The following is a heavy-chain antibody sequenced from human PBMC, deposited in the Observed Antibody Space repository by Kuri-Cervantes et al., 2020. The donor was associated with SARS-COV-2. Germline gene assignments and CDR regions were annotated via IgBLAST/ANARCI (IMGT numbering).Heavy chain of an antibody. D-gene: IGHD2-2*01. CDR1: GGAFTSYG. J-gene: IGHJ1*01. CDR2: ISAYNGNT. V-gene: IGHV1-18*01. CDR3: ARDVAVVPAAMVPKYFQH. Sequence: ASVKVSCKASGGAFTSYGISWVRQAPGQGLEWMGWISAYNGNTNYAQKFQGRVTITRDTSASTAYMELSSLRSDDTAVYYCARDVAVVPAAMVPKYFQHWGQGNLVPGYS.